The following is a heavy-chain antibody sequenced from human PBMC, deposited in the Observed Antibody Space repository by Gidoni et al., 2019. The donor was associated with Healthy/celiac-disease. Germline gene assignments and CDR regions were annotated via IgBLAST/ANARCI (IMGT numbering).Heavy chain of an antibody. D-gene: IGHD2-2*01. J-gene: IGHJ4*02. CDR3: ARVGVPAAPPRRYYFDY. CDR2: IYYSGST. V-gene: IGHV4-31*03. Sequence: QVQLQESGPGLVKPSQTLSLTCTVSGGSISSGGYYWSWIRQHPGKGLEWIGYIYYSGSTYYNPSLKSRVTISVDTSKNQFSLKLSSVTAADTAVYYCARVGVPAAPPRRYYFDYWGQGTLVTVSS. CDR1: GGSISSGGYY.